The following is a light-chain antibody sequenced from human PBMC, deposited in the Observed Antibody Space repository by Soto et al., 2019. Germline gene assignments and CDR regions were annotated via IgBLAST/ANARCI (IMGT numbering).Light chain of an antibody. CDR3: GAWDDSMNGWV. CDR1: GSNIGRNS. Sequence: QSVLTQPPSASGTPGQRVSISCSGGGSNIGRNSVNWYQHSPGTAPKLIIDSNNQRPSGVPDRFSGSKSGTSASLAISGLQADDEADYYCGAWDDSMNGWVFGGGTKVTVL. J-gene: IGLJ3*02. CDR2: SNN. V-gene: IGLV1-44*01.